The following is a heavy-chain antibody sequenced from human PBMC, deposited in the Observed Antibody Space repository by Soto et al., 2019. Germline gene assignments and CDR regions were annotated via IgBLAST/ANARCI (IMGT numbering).Heavy chain of an antibody. D-gene: IGHD3-10*01. Sequence: GGSLRLSCLASGFTFSDFAMTWVRHAPGRGLEWVASLDGAGGSTYYAESVRGRFSISRDNSQNTLFLQMKRLTVDDTAIYYCAAPRDEYGSGVSWFTYGMDIWGQGTTVTVSS. CDR2: LDGAGGST. CDR3: AAPRDEYGSGVSWFTYGMDI. J-gene: IGHJ6*02. CDR1: GFTFSDFA. V-gene: IGHV3-23*01.